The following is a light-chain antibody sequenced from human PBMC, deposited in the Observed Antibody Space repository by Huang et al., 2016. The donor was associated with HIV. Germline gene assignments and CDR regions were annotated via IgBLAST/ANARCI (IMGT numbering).Light chain of an antibody. V-gene: IGKV3-20*01. Sequence: EVVLTQSPDTLSLSPGERVTLSCRASQSVSSSYLAWYQQKPGQAPRLLMYSASSRATGIPDRFSGSGSGTDVTLTIARRAPEYFAGYYCQQYGNSPYTFDQGTHLEI. CDR3: QQYGNSPYT. J-gene: IGKJ2*01. CDR2: SAS. CDR1: QSVSSSY.